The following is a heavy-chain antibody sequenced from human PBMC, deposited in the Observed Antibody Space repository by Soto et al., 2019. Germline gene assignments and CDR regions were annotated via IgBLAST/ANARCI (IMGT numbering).Heavy chain of an antibody. V-gene: IGHV4-59*08. CDR1: GGSISSYY. CDR3: ARHGVVRGISDY. CDR2: IYYSGST. Sequence: TSETLSLTCTVSGGSISSYYWSWIRQPPGKGLEWIGYIYYSGSTDYNPSLKSRVTISVDTSKNQFSLKLSSVTAADTAVYFCARHGVVRGISDYWGQGTLVTV. D-gene: IGHD3-10*01. J-gene: IGHJ4*02.